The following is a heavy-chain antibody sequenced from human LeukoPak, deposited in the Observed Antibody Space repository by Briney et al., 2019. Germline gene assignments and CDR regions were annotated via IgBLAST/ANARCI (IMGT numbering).Heavy chain of an antibody. CDR3: ARDLSYSSGWD. J-gene: IGHJ4*02. V-gene: IGHV4-39*07. CDR1: GGSISSSSYY. Sequence: SETLSLTCTVSGGSISSSSYYWGWIRQPPGKGLEWIGSIYYSGSTYYNPSLKSRVAISVDTSKNQFSLNLNSVTAADTAVYYRARDLSYSSGWDWGQRTLVIVSS. CDR2: IYYSGST. D-gene: IGHD6-19*01.